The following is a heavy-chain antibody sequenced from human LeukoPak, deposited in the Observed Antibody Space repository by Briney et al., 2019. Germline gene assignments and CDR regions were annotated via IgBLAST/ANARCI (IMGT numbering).Heavy chain of an antibody. D-gene: IGHD3-22*01. CDR1: GFTFSSNW. CDR2: INGDGSST. Sequence: GGSLRLSCSASGFTFSSNWMHWVRQAPGKGLVWVSRINGDGSSTSYADSVKGRFTISRDNAKNTLYLQMNSLRAEDTAVYYCAREGYSSGYIDYWGQGTLVTVSS. J-gene: IGHJ4*02. V-gene: IGHV3-74*01. CDR3: AREGYSSGYIDY.